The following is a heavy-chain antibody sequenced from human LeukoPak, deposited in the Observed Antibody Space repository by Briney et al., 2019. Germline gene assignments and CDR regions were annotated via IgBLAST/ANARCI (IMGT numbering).Heavy chain of an antibody. CDR3: ARGGLHTPDTIFGASWYFDY. CDR2: IYYSGST. J-gene: IGHJ4*02. V-gene: IGHV4-59*01. Sequence: SETLSLTCTVSGDSISIYYWSWIRQPPGKGLEWIGYIYYSGSTNYNPSLKSRVTISVDTSKNQFSLKLSSVTAADTAVYYCARGGLHTPDTIFGASWYFDYWGQGTLVTVSS. CDR1: GDSISIYY. D-gene: IGHD3-3*01.